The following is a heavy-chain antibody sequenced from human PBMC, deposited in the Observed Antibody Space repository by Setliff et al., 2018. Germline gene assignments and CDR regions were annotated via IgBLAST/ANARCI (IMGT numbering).Heavy chain of an antibody. V-gene: IGHV4-39*01. CDR3: AREGRWDYSYPIY. CDR2: ISSSGTS. D-gene: IGHD4-4*01. Sequence: SETLSLTCSVSDDPIYSDYYFWGWIRQPPGKGLEWIGTISSSGTSKYNSSLGGRATLSIDVPERQFALRLSSVTDADTAVYFCAREGRWDYSYPIYWGQGIRVTVSS. J-gene: IGHJ4*02. CDR1: DDPIYSDYYF.